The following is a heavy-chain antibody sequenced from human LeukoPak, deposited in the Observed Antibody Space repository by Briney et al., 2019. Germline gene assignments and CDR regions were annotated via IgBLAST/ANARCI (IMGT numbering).Heavy chain of an antibody. CDR3: ARRYCSSTSCYTAFDI. CDR2: IYYSGST. CDR1: GGSISSGGYY. J-gene: IGHJ3*02. Sequence: SETLSLTCTVSGGSISSGGYYWSWIRQHPEKGLEWIGYIYYSGSTYYNPSLKSRVTISVDTSKNQFSLKLSSVTAADTAVYYCARRYCSSTSCYTAFDIWGQGTMVTVSS. D-gene: IGHD2-2*02. V-gene: IGHV4-31*03.